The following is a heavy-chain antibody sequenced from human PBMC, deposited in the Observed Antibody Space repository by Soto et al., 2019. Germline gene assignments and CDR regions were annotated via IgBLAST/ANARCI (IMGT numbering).Heavy chain of an antibody. Sequence: HPGGSLRLACAASGFTFSSYGMHWVRQAPGKGLEWVAVISYDGSNKYYADSVKGRFTISRDNSKNTLYLQMNSLRAEDTAVYYCAKGREGSYYDFWSGYYGVTGDYYYYYMDVWGKGTTVTVSS. CDR2: ISYDGSNK. CDR1: GFTFSSYG. V-gene: IGHV3-30*18. J-gene: IGHJ6*03. CDR3: AKGREGSYYDFWSGYYGVTGDYYYYYMDV. D-gene: IGHD3-3*01.